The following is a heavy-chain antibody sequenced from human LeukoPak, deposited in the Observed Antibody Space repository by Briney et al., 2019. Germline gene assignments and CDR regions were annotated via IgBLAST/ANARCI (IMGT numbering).Heavy chain of an antibody. Sequence: PSETLSLTCTFSGGSISSRNYYWGWIRQPPGKGLEWIGTIYSSGSTYHSPSLKSRVSISVDTSKNQVSLKLSSVTAADTALYYCAFGSASRFDYWGQGTLVTVSS. CDR1: GGSISSRNYY. CDR2: IYSSGST. CDR3: AFGSASRFDY. J-gene: IGHJ4*02. D-gene: IGHD3-10*01. V-gene: IGHV4-39*01.